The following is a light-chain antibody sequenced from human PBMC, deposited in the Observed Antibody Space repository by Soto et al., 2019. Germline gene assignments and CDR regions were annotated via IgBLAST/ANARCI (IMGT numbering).Light chain of an antibody. J-gene: IGKJ1*01. Sequence: ESVMTQSTRSLCMSPRARAPRPCRASQSLSSSSLAWYQQKPGQAPRLLISGASSRAADIPYRFSGSGSGTDFTLTINRLEPEDFAVYYCQQYDSSPRTFGQGTLADIK. CDR1: QSLSSSS. CDR2: GAS. V-gene: IGKV3-20*01. CDR3: QQYDSSPRT.